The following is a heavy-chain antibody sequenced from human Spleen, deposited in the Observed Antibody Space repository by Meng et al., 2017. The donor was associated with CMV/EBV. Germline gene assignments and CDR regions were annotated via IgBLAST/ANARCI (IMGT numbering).Heavy chain of an antibody. CDR1: A. Sequence: AMHWGSQASVKGLEWVGRIRSKGNSYATANAASVKGRFTISRDDSKNTAYLQMNSLKTEDTAFYYYTTLQQLVCLSEKKRSPFSVVYWGQGTLVTVSS. J-gene: IGHJ4*02. V-gene: IGHV3-73*01. CDR2: IRSKGNSYAT. D-gene: IGHD6-6*01. CDR3: TTLQQLVCLSEKKRSPFSVVY.